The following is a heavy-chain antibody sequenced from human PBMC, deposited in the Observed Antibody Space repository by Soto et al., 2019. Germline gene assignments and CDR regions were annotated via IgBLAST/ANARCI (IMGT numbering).Heavy chain of an antibody. V-gene: IGHV1-69*13. D-gene: IGHD3-22*01. CDR1: GGTFSSYA. Sequence: ASVKVSCKASGGTFSSYAISWVRQAPGQGLEWMGGIIPIFGTANYAQKFQGRVTITADESTSTAYMELSSLRSEDTAVYYCARDPLDSSGYYPFDYWGQGTLVTVSS. J-gene: IGHJ4*02. CDR2: IIPIFGTA. CDR3: ARDPLDSSGYYPFDY.